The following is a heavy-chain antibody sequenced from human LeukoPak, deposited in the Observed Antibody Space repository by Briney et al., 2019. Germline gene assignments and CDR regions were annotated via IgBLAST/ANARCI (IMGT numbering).Heavy chain of an antibody. V-gene: IGHV3-15*01. J-gene: IGHJ4*02. D-gene: IGHD4-17*01. Sequence: GGSLRLSCAASGFTFSIAWMSWVRQSPGTGLEWVGRIQSNTAGGTTDYAAPVRGRFTISRDDSKNTLYLQMNSLKTEDTAVYYCTTERDGVPDHWGQGTLVTVCS. CDR3: TTERDGVPDH. CDR2: IQSNTAGGTT. CDR1: GFTFSIAW.